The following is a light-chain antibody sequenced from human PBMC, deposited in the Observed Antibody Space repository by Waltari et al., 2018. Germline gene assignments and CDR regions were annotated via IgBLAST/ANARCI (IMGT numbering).Light chain of an antibody. J-gene: IGLJ1*01. CDR3: CSYAGSYTFV. Sequence: QSALTQPRSVSGSPGQSVTISCPGTSSDVGGYKYVSSYQQHPGKAPKLMIYDVSKRPSGVPDRFSGSKSGNTASLTISGLQAEDEADYYCCSYAGSYTFVFGTGTKVTVL. CDR1: SSDVGGYKY. V-gene: IGLV2-11*01. CDR2: DVS.